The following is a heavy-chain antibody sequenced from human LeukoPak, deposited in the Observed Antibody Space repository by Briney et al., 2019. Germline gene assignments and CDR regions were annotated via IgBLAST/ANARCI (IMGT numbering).Heavy chain of an antibody. V-gene: IGHV4-30-2*01. CDR2: IYHSGST. CDR3: ARGPAAAGPPFDY. CDR1: GGSISSGGYS. D-gene: IGHD6-13*01. J-gene: IGHJ4*02. Sequence: SETLSLTCAVSGGSISSGGYSWSWLRQPPGKGLEWIGYIYHSGSTYYNPSLKSRVTISVDRSKNQFSLKLSSVTAADTAVYYCARGPAAAGPPFDYRGQGTLVTVSS.